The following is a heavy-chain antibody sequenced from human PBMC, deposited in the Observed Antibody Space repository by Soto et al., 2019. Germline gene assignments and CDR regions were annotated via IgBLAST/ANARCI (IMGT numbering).Heavy chain of an antibody. CDR2: ISGSGGST. CDR1: GFTFSSYA. V-gene: IGHV3-23*01. J-gene: IGHJ6*03. D-gene: IGHD3-10*02. CDR3: ANAPLGYSGCSGATDMDV. Sequence: GGSLRLSCAASGFTFSSYAMSWVRQAPGKGLEWVSAISGSGGSTYYADSVKGRFTISRDNSKNTLYLQMNSLRAEDTAVYYCANAPLGYSGCSGATDMDVWGKGTTVTVSS.